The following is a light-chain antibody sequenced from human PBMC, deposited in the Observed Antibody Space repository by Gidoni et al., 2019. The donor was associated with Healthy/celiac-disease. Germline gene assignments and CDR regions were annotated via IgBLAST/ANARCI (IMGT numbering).Light chain of an antibody. CDR3: QQSYSTPPIT. Sequence: QMTTAPSSLSASVGDRVTITCRASQSISSYLNWYQQKPGKAPQLLIYAASSLQSGVPSRFSGSGSGTDFTLTISSLQPEDFAAYYCQQSYSTPPITFGQXTRLEIK. J-gene: IGKJ5*01. V-gene: IGKV1-39*01. CDR2: AAS. CDR1: QSISSY.